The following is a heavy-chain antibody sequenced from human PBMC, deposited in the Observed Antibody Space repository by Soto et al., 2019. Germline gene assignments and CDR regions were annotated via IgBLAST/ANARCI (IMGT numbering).Heavy chain of an antibody. CDR3: ARDATLRY. Sequence: SETLSLTCTVSGDSMDGFYWNWIRQPPGKGLEWIGYIYNSGRTNYNPSRKSRVTISIDMSKNQFSLNLTSVTAANTAVYYCARDATLRYWGQGTQLTVSS. CDR1: GDSMDGFY. CDR2: IYNSGRT. D-gene: IGHD2-15*01. V-gene: IGHV4-59*01. J-gene: IGHJ4*02.